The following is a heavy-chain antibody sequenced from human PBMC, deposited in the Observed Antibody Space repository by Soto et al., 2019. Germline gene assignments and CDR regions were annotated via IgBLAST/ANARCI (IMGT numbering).Heavy chain of an antibody. Sequence: GGSLRLSCAASGFTFRSFTMNWVRQAPGKGLEWVSTISSNSAYIYYTDALRGRFTISRDNAKNSLHLQMNSLRAEATAVYYCTRDASRHSSARDWFDPWDPGTLVTVSS. CDR2: ISSNSAYI. CDR1: GFTFRSFT. D-gene: IGHD6-13*01. CDR3: TRDASRHSSARDWFDP. V-gene: IGHV3-21*01. J-gene: IGHJ5*02.